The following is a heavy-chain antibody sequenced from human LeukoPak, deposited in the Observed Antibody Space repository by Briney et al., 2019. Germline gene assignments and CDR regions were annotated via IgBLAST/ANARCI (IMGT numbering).Heavy chain of an antibody. D-gene: IGHD3-22*01. CDR2: ISAYNGNT. J-gene: IGHJ3*02. CDR3: ASFPHYYDSSGLDNAFDI. V-gene: IGHV1-18*01. CDR1: GYTFTSYG. Sequence: ASVKVSCKASGYTFTSYGISWVRQAPGQGLEWMGWISAYNGNTNYAQKLQGRVTMTTDTSTSTAYMELSSLRSEDTAVYYCASFPHYYDSSGLDNAFDIWGQGTMVTVSS.